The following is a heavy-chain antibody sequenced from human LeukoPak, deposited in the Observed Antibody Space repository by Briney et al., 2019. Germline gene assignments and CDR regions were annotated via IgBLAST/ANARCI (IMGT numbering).Heavy chain of an antibody. V-gene: IGHV3-48*03. CDR3: ARKYGDFAWLDY. CDR2: ISSSGGTV. J-gene: IGHJ4*02. D-gene: IGHD4-17*01. CDR1: GFTFCHHE. Sequence: TGGSLRLSCAASGFTFCHHEMIWVRQAPGKGLEWVSYISSSGGTVYYADPVKGRFTISRDNAKNSLYLQMNSLRAEDTAVYYSARKYGDFAWLDYCGQGTLVIVSS.